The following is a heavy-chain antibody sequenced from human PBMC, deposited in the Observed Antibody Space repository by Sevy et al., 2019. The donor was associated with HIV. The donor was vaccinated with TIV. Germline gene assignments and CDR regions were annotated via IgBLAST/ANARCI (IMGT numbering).Heavy chain of an antibody. J-gene: IGHJ6*02. Sequence: GGSLRLSCAASGFTFSSYAMHWVRQAPGKGLEWVAVISYDGSNKYYADSVKGRFTISRDNSKNTLYLQMNSLGAEDTAVYYCARDSFQELQLWLSSPYYYYYGMDVWGQGTTVTVSS. D-gene: IGHD5-18*01. CDR2: ISYDGSNK. CDR3: ARDSFQELQLWLSSPYYYYYGMDV. V-gene: IGHV3-30*04. CDR1: GFTFSSYA.